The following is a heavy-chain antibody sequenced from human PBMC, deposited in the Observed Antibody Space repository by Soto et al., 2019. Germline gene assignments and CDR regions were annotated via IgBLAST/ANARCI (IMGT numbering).Heavy chain of an antibody. CDR1: GDSIRSINNY. CDR2: IYYDGST. Sequence: SETLSLTCTVSGDSIRSINNYWGWIRQPPGKGLEWIGNIYYDGSTFYNPSLKSRVAMSIDTSKNQFSLNLTSVTATDTAVYYCARHGTGTTYSWFDPWGQGTLVTVSS. V-gene: IGHV4-39*01. CDR3: ARHGTGTTYSWFDP. J-gene: IGHJ5*02. D-gene: IGHD1-1*01.